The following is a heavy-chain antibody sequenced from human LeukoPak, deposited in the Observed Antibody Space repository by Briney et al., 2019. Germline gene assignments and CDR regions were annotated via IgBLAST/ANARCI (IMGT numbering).Heavy chain of an antibody. D-gene: IGHD6-19*01. CDR2: INPNSGGT. CDR3: ARGGSGSGWLYYFDY. J-gene: IGHJ4*02. V-gene: IGHV1-2*02. Sequence: GASVKVSCKASGYTFTSYGISWVRQAPVQGLEWMGWINPNSGGTNYAQKFQGRVTMTRDTSISTAYMELSRLRSDDTAVYYCARGGSGSGWLYYFDYWGQGTLVTVSS. CDR1: GYTFTSYG.